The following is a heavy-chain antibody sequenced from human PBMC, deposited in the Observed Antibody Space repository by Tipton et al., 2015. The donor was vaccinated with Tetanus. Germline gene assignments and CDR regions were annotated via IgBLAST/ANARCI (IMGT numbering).Heavy chain of an antibody. Sequence: GSLRLSCAASGFTFSDYYMSWIRQAPGKGLEWVSYISSSGSTIYYADSVKCRFTISRDNAKNSLYLQMNSLRAEDTAVYSCARGMAEASNCGGDCYSDYWGQGTLVTVSS. CDR3: ARGMAEASNCGGDCYSDY. J-gene: IGHJ4*02. CDR1: GFTFSDYY. V-gene: IGHV3-11*01. D-gene: IGHD2-21*02. CDR2: ISSSGSTI.